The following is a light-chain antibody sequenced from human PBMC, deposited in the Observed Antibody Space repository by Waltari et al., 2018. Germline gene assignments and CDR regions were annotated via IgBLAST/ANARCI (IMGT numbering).Light chain of an antibody. CDR3: QQSYT. J-gene: IGKJ4*01. Sequence: DIQMTQSPSSLSASVGEKVTITCRASQSISEYLNWYQQKPGKAPKLLIYGASSLQSVVPSRFSGSGSGTDFTLSITSLQPEDSATYYCQQSYTFGGGTKVEIK. CDR2: GAS. CDR1: QSISEY. V-gene: IGKV1-39*01.